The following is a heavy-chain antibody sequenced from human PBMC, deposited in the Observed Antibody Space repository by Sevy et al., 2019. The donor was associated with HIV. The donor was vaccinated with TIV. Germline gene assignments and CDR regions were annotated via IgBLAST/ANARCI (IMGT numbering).Heavy chain of an antibody. CDR1: GFTFRNFG. J-gene: IGHJ6*02. D-gene: IGHD3-10*01. Sequence: GGSLRLSCVGSGFTFRNFGVHWLRQAPGKGLEWLSVVSYDGSSKYYVDSVKGRFIVSRDNSKKRLYLQMNSLRTEDTAVYYCAGGGSGDYYYYGVDVWGQGTTVTVSS. CDR2: VSYDGSSK. CDR3: AGGGSGDYYYYGVDV. V-gene: IGHV3-30*03.